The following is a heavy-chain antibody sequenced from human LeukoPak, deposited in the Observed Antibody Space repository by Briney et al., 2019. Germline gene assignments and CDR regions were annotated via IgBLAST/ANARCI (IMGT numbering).Heavy chain of an antibody. J-gene: IGHJ4*02. CDR3: ARAPYTARGGYYFDY. CDR1: GYTFTSYY. CDR2: INPSGGST. V-gene: IGHV1-46*04. Sequence: ASVKVSCKASGYTFTSYYMHWVRQAPGQGLEWMGIINPSGGSTSYAQKLQGRVTMTRDTSTSTVYMELSSLRSEDTAVYYCARAPYTARGGYYFDYWGQGTLVTVSS. D-gene: IGHD5-18*01.